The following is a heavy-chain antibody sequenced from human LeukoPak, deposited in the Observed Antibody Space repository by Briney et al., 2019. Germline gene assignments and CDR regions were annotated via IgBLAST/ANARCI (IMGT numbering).Heavy chain of an antibody. V-gene: IGHV4-59*08. CDR1: GGSISSYY. Sequence: SETLSLTCTVSGGSISSYYWSWIRQPPGKGLEWIGYIYYSGSTNYNPSLKSRVTISVDTSKNQFSLKLSSVTAADTAVYYCARLLVDHDILTRQAGGREFDYWGQGTLVTVSS. CDR3: ARLLVDHDILTRQAGGREFDY. J-gene: IGHJ4*02. CDR2: IYYSGST. D-gene: IGHD3-9*01.